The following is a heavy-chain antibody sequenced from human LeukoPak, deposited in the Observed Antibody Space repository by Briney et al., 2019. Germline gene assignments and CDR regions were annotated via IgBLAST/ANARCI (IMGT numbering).Heavy chain of an antibody. CDR3: ARRTSGYYYYGMDV. J-gene: IGHJ6*02. V-gene: IGHV4-34*01. Sequence: SETLSLTCAVYGGSFSGYSWSWIRQPPGKGLEWIGEINHSGGTNYNPSLKRRVTISVDTSKHQFSLKLSSVTAADTAVYYCARRTSGYYYYGMDVWGQGTTVTVSS. CDR1: GGSFSGYS. CDR2: INHSGGT. D-gene: IGHD2-2*01.